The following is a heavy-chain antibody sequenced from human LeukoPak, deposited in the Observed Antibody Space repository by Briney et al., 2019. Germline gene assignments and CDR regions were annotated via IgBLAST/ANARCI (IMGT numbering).Heavy chain of an antibody. D-gene: IGHD1-14*01. J-gene: IGHJ4*02. CDR2: ISPRSGDT. CDR1: GYTSTDYY. Sequence: GASVKVSCKTSGYTSTDYYMHWVRQAPGQGLEWMGWISPRSGDTSYAQKFQGRVTMTRDTSINTVDMGLSGLTSDDTAVFYCARGREIHGNSDTNLDDYWGQGTLVTVSS. V-gene: IGHV1-2*02. CDR3: ARGREIHGNSDTNLDDY.